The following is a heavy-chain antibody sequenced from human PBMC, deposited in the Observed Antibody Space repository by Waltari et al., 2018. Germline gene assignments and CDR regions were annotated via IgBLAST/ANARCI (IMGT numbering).Heavy chain of an antibody. CDR1: GYNXIGYY. Sequence: QVQLVQSGAEVKKXGASVNVSCXASGYNXIGYYIHWVRQAPGQGLEWMGWINPNXGGTKYAQXYQGXVTXTRXTXIXTAYMELXXXGSDXMAVFYCARXXARNFDYXGQGTLVTVXS. CDR2: INPNXGGT. V-gene: IGHV1-2*02. J-gene: IGHJ4*02. CDR3: ARXXARNFDY.